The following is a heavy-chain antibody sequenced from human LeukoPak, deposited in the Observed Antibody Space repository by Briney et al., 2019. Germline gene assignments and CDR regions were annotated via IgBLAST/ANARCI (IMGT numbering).Heavy chain of an antibody. CDR2: INPSGGST. J-gene: IGHJ5*02. Sequence: ASVKVSCKASGYTFTSYYMHWVRQAPGQGLEWMGIINPSGGSTSYAQKFQGRVTMTRDMSTGTVYMELSSLRSEDTAVYYCARGTIVLMVYATVGWFDPWGQGTLVTVSS. CDR1: GYTFTSYY. V-gene: IGHV1-46*01. D-gene: IGHD2-8*01. CDR3: ARGTIVLMVYATVGWFDP.